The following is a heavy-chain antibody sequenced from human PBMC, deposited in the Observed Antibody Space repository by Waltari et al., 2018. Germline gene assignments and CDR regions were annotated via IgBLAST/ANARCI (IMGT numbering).Heavy chain of an antibody. Sequence: QLQLQESGPGLVKPSETLSLTCTVSGGSISSSSYYWGWIRQPPGKGLEWIGSIYYSGGTYSNPPLKSRVTISVDTSKNQFSLKLSSVTAADTAVYYCARDPRIAARVAAWGQGTLVTVSS. J-gene: IGHJ5*02. V-gene: IGHV4-39*07. CDR1: GGSISSSSYY. CDR2: IYYSGGT. D-gene: IGHD6-6*01. CDR3: ARDPRIAARVAA.